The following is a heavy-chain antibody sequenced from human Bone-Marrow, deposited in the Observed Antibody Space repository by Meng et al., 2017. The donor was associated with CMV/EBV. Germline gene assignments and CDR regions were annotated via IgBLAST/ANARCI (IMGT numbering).Heavy chain of an antibody. CDR3: AREGSGQPYYYGMDV. J-gene: IGHJ6*02. Sequence: ASVKVSCKASGYTFTSYDINWVRQATGQGLEWMGWMNPNSGNTGYAQKFQGRVTITRNTSISTAYMELSSLRSEYTAVYYCAREGSGQPYYYGMDVWGQGTTVTVSS. CDR2: MNPNSGNT. CDR1: GYTFTSYD. V-gene: IGHV1-8*03. D-gene: IGHD6-13*01.